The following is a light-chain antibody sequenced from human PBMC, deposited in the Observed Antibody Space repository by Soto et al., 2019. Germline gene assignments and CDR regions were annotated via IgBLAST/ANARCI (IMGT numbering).Light chain of an antibody. CDR3: QQYGGSPYT. CDR1: QSVRGTS. CDR2: GVS. V-gene: IGKV3-20*01. Sequence: DIVLTQSPGTLSLSPGERATLSCRASQSVRGTSLAWYQQKPGQAPRLLIYGVSVRAIGIPDRFGGSGSGTDFTLTISRLEPEDFAVYFCQQYGGSPYTFGQGTKVEIK. J-gene: IGKJ2*01.